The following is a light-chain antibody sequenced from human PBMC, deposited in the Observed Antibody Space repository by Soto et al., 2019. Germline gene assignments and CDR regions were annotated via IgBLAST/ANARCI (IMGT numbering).Light chain of an antibody. CDR2: GAS. V-gene: IGKV3-20*01. CDR1: ETVATN. J-gene: IGKJ5*01. Sequence: HSPGSLTVSKGERATLSCWASETVATNLAWYQQKPGQAARLLIYGASSRATGIPDRFSGSGSGTDFTLTISRLEPEDFAVYYCQQYGISLIPFGQVTLLAVK. CDR3: QQYGISLIP.